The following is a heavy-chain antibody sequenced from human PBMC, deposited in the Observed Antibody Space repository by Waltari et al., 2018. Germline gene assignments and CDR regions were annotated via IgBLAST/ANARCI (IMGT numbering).Heavy chain of an antibody. J-gene: IGHJ4*02. D-gene: IGHD1-26*01. Sequence: EVQLVVSGGGLVQPGRSLSLSCTASGFTFGDYAMSWFRQAPGKGLEWVGCIRSKAYGGTTEYAASVNGRFTISRDDSKSIAYLQMNSLKTEDTAVYYCTRDNDWESFFWGQGTLVTVSS. V-gene: IGHV3-49*03. CDR3: TRDNDWESFF. CDR2: IRSKAYGGTT. CDR1: GFTFGDYA.